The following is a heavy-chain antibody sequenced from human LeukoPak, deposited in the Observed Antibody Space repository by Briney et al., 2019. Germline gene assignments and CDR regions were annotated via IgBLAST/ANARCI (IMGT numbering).Heavy chain of an antibody. CDR2: INSYNGNT. CDR3: ASPEVPAAQGGYYYYMDV. J-gene: IGHJ6*03. V-gene: IGHV1-18*01. CDR1: GYTFTGYG. D-gene: IGHD2-2*01. Sequence: ASVKVSCKASGYTFTGYGFSWVRQAPGQGLEWMGWINSYNGNTHYTQKFQGRVTITTDESTSTAYMELSSLRSEDTAVYYCASPEVPAAQGGYYYYMDVWGKGTTVTVSS.